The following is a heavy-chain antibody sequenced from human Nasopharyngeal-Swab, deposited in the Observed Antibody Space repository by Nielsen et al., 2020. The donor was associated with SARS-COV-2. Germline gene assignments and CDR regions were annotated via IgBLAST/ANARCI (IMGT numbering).Heavy chain of an antibody. D-gene: IGHD4-23*01. Sequence: SVKVSCKASGGTFSSYAISWVRQAPGQGLEWMGRIIPILGIANYAQKFQGRVTITADKSTCTAYMELSSLRSEDTAVYYCARWGRTDGGNPRYFDYWGQGTLVTVSS. J-gene: IGHJ4*02. CDR3: ARWGRTDGGNPRYFDY. CDR2: IIPILGIA. V-gene: IGHV1-69*04. CDR1: GGTFSSYA.